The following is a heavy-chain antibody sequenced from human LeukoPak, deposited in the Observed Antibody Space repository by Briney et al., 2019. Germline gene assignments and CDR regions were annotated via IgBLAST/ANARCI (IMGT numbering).Heavy chain of an antibody. J-gene: IGHJ4*02. CDR3: TREGTASTGIGPYDF. Sequence: ASVKVSCEASGYNFTTFGISWVRQAPGQGLEWLGWISGHNGNTKYIQNVQGRITMTTDTSASTAYMELRSLTSDDTAVYYCTREGTASTGIGPYDFWGQGTLVTVSS. CDR1: GYNFTTFG. CDR2: ISGHNGNT. D-gene: IGHD6-13*01. V-gene: IGHV1-18*01.